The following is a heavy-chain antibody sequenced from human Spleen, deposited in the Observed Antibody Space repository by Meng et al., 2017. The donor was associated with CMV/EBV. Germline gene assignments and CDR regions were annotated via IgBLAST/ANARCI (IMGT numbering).Heavy chain of an antibody. Sequence: GGSLRLSCAVSRFSFSESWMSWVRQAPGKGLEWVSGISWNSGNIGYADSVKGRFTISRDNSKNTLYLQMNSLRAEDTAVYFCAKVRAPFIAVAGLDYWGQGTLVTVSS. D-gene: IGHD6-19*01. CDR1: RFSFSESW. CDR3: AKVRAPFIAVAGLDY. J-gene: IGHJ4*02. V-gene: IGHV3-23*01. CDR2: ISWNSGNI.